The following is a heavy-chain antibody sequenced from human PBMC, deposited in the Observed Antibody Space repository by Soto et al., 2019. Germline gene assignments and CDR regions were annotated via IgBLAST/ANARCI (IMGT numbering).Heavy chain of an antibody. V-gene: IGHV1-18*01. D-gene: IGHD6-19*01. Sequence: VQLVQSGAEVKKPGASVKVSCKASGYTFTSYGISWVRQAPGQGLEWMGWISAYNGNTNYAQKLQRRVTMTTDTSTSTAYMELRSLRSDATAVYYCASDLPVRIAVAGTNDYWGQGTLVTVSS. CDR3: ASDLPVRIAVAGTNDY. J-gene: IGHJ4*02. CDR2: ISAYNGNT. CDR1: GYTFTSYG.